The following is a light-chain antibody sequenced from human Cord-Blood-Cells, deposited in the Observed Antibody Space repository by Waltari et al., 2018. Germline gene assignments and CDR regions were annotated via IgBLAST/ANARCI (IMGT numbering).Light chain of an antibody. V-gene: IGLV2-23*01. CDR3: CSYAGSSTWV. J-gene: IGLJ3*02. CDR2: EGS. Sequence: QSALTQPASVSGSPGQSITTSCTGTSSVVGSYNLVSWYQQPPGKAPKLMIYEGSKRPSGVSNRFSGSKSGNTASLTISGLQAEDEADYYCCSYAGSSTWVFGGGTKLTVL. CDR1: SSVVGSYNL.